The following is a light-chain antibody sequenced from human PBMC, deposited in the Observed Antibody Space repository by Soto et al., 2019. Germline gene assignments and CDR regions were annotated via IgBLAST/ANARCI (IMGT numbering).Light chain of an antibody. J-gene: IGKJ1*01. CDR1: QSISSW. CDR3: QQYNSYWT. Sequence: DIQMTQSPSTLSASVGDRVTITCRASQSISSWLAWYQQKPGKAPKLLIYDASSLESGVPSRFSGSGSGTEFTLTINKPQPDEFATYYCQQYNSYWTFGQGTKVEIK. CDR2: DAS. V-gene: IGKV1-5*01.